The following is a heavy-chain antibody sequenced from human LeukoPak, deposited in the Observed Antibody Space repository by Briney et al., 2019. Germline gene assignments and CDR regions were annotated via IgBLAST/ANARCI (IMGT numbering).Heavy chain of an antibody. CDR2: INHSGST. Sequence: PSETLSLTCAVYGGSFSGYYWSWIRQPPGKGLEWIGEINHSGSTDYNPSLKSRVTISVDTSKNQFSLKLSSVTAADTAVYYCARGDEYSYGYGYWGQGTLVTVSS. V-gene: IGHV4-34*01. J-gene: IGHJ4*02. D-gene: IGHD5-18*01. CDR1: GGSFSGYY. CDR3: ARGDEYSYGYGY.